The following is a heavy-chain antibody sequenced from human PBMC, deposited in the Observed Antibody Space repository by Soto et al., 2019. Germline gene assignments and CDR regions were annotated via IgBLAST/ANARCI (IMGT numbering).Heavy chain of an antibody. Sequence: EVQLLESGGGLVQPGGSLRLSCAASGFTFSSYAMSWVRQAPGKGLEWVSANSGSGGSTYYADSVKGRFTISRDNSKNTLYLQMNSLRAEDTAVYYCGGLVLRFLEWLPPYMDVWGKGTTVTVSS. J-gene: IGHJ6*03. D-gene: IGHD3-3*01. CDR3: GGLVLRFLEWLPPYMDV. CDR2: NSGSGGST. V-gene: IGHV3-23*01. CDR1: GFTFSSYA.